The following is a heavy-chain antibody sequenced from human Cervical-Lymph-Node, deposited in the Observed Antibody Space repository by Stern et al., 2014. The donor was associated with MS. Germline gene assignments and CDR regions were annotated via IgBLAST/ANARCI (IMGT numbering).Heavy chain of an antibody. CDR1: GFSLSTSGMC. J-gene: IGHJ4*02. V-gene: IGHV2-70*15. CDR2: IDWDDDK. Sequence: QVTLRESGPALVKPTQTLTLTCTFSGFSLSTSGMCVSWIRQPPGKALEWLARIDWDDDKYYSTSLKARLTISKDTSKNQVVLTMTNMDPVDTATYYCARTSRDGYNSYYFDYWGQGTLVTVSS. D-gene: IGHD5-24*01. CDR3: ARTSRDGYNSYYFDY.